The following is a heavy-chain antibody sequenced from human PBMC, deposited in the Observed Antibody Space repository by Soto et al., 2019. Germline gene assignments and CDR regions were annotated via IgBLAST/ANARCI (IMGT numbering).Heavy chain of an antibody. CDR3: ASLSNRGIAVAERVHYCYGMDV. Sequence: QVQLVQSGAEVKKPGSSVKVSCKASGGTFSSYAISWVRQAPGQGLEWMGGIIPIFGTANYAQKFQGRVTITADESTSTAYMELSSLRSEDTAVYYWASLSNRGIAVAERVHYCYGMDVWGQGTTVTVSS. CDR2: IIPIFGTA. CDR1: GGTFSSYA. J-gene: IGHJ6*02. D-gene: IGHD6-19*01. V-gene: IGHV1-69*01.